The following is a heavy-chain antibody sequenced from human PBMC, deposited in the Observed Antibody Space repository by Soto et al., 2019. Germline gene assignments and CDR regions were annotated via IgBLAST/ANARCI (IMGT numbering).Heavy chain of an antibody. D-gene: IGHD3-16*01. CDR1: GYTFSSHG. Sequence: QVQLVQSGSEVKKPGASVKVSCKASGYTFSSHGFSWVRQAPGQGLEWMGWISAYNGNTRYAQNVQGRVTMTTDTSTTTVYMVLRSLRSDDTAVYYCARDRAFGPGSFASWGQGTLVTVSS. CDR2: ISAYNGNT. J-gene: IGHJ4*02. V-gene: IGHV1-18*01. CDR3: ARDRAFGPGSFAS.